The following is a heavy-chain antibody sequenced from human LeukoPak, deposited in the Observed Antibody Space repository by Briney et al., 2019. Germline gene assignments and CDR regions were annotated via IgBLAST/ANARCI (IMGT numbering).Heavy chain of an antibody. CDR3: ARLGSYYYYYYMDV. CDR2: IYYSGGT. Sequence: SETLSLTCTVSGGSISSSNYFWGWIRQPPGQGLGWIGSIYYSGGTYYNPSLKSRVTISIDTSKNQFSLKLSSVTAADTAVYYCARLGSYYYYYYMDVWGNGTTVTVSS. CDR1: GGSISSSNYF. J-gene: IGHJ6*03. V-gene: IGHV4-39*01.